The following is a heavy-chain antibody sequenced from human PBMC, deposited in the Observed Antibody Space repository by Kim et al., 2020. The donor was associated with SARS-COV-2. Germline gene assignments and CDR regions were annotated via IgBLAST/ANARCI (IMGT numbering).Heavy chain of an antibody. J-gene: IGHJ4*02. V-gene: IGHV1-69*04. CDR1: GGTFSSYA. D-gene: IGHD3-22*01. CDR3: ARGGGSGYHDY. CDR2: IIPILGIA. Sequence: SVKVSCKASGGTFSSYAISWVRQAPGQGLEWMGRIIPILGIANYAQKFQGRVTITADKSTSTAYMELSSLRSEDTAVYYCARGGGSGYHDYWGQGTLVTVSS.